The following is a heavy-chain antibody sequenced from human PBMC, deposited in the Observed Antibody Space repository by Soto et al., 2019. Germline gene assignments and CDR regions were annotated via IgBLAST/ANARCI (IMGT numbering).Heavy chain of an antibody. J-gene: IGHJ5*02. V-gene: IGHV1-46*03. CDR2: INPNGGST. CDR3: TNGVCSNWFDP. CDR1: GYTFTSSY. Sequence: ASVKVSCKASGYTFTSSYIHWVRQAPGQGLEWMAIINPNGGSTNYAQKFQGRVTMTRDTSTTTVYMELSSLTSEDTAVYYCTNGVCSNWFDPWGQGTLVTVSS. D-gene: IGHD2-8*01.